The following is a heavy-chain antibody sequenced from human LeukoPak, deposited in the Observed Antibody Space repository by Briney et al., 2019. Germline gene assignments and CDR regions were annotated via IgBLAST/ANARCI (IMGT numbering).Heavy chain of an antibody. V-gene: IGHV4-61*02. CDR3: ARASSGWYFDAFDI. CDR1: GGSISSGSYY. D-gene: IGHD6-19*01. CDR2: IYTSGST. J-gene: IGHJ3*02. Sequence: PSETLSLTCTVSGGSISSGSYYWSWIRQPAGKGLEWIGRIYTSGSTNYNPSLKSRVTISVDTSKNQFSLKLSSLTAADTAVYYCARASSGWYFDAFDIWGQGTMVTVSS.